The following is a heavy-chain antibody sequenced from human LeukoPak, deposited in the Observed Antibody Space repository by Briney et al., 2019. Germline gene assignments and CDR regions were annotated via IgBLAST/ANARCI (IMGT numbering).Heavy chain of an antibody. Sequence: SETLSLTCTVSGGSISSGSYYWTWIRQPAGKGLEWIGRIYTTGNTNYNPSLKSRVTIPMDTSKNQFSLILSSVTAADTAVYYCARVNYSDSSGRPFDSWGQGTLVTVSS. CDR1: GGSISSGSYY. D-gene: IGHD3-22*01. J-gene: IGHJ4*02. CDR3: ARVNYSDSSGRPFDS. CDR2: IYTTGNT. V-gene: IGHV4-61*02.